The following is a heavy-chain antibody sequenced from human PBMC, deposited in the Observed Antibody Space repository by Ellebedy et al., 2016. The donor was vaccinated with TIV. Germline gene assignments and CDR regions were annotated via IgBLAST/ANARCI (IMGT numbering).Heavy chain of an antibody. D-gene: IGHD3/OR15-3a*01. Sequence: AASVKVSCKASGYTFTDSDINWVRQATGHGLEYLGWMKPGSGNTGYAQKFEGRVTMTRNTSTSTAYMELSSLRSDDTAVYYCVVGLFHPWGQGTLVSVSS. CDR3: VVGLFHP. V-gene: IGHV1-8*01. CDR1: GYTFTDSD. CDR2: MKPGSGNT. J-gene: IGHJ5*02.